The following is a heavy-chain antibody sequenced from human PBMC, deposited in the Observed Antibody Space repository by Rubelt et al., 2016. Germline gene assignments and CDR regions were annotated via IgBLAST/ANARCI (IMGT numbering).Heavy chain of an antibody. D-gene: IGHD3-16*01. CDR1: GYFISSGYY. CDR2: IHHSGTT. CDR3: AREDYDSKRGHFDY. J-gene: IGHJ4*02. Sequence: QVQLQESGPGLVKPSETLSLICTVSGYFISSGYYWGWIRQSPGKGLEWIASIHHSGTTYFNPSLKSRITISVDTSNNQFALSLSALSAAETAVYYCAREDYDSKRGHFDYWGQGTLVTDSS. V-gene: IGHV4-38-2*02.